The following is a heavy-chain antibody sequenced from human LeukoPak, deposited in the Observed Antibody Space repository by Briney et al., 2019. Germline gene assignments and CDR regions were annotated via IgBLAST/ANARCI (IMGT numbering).Heavy chain of an antibody. V-gene: IGHV4-59*01. CDR3: ARAVHDSSGYFPYDAFDI. CDR2: IYYSGST. J-gene: IGHJ3*02. Sequence: PSETLSLTCTVSGGSISSYYWSWIRQPPGKGLEWIGYIYYSGSTNYNPSLKSRVTISVDTSKNQFSLKLSSVTAADTAVYYCARAVHDSSGYFPYDAFDIWGQGTMVTVSS. CDR1: GGSISSYY. D-gene: IGHD3-22*01.